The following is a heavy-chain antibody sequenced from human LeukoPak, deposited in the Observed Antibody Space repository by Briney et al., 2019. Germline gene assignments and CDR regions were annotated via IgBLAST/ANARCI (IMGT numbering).Heavy chain of an antibody. J-gene: IGHJ5*02. D-gene: IGHD2-15*01. CDR1: GASISSGSYY. Sequence: SQILSLTCTVSGASISSGSYYWSWIRQPAGKGLEWIGRIYSSENTNYNPSLKSRVTISVDTSKNQFSLELNSVTAADTAVYYCARSLITPTNWFDPWGQGTLVTVSS. CDR2: IYSSENT. CDR3: ARSLITPTNWFDP. V-gene: IGHV4-61*02.